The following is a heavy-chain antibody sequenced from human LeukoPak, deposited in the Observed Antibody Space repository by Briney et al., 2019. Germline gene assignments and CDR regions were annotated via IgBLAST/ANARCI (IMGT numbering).Heavy chain of an antibody. D-gene: IGHD4-23*01. V-gene: IGHV3-7*02. J-gene: IGHJ4*02. CDR1: GFTFSSFR. CDR3: AKSSGYGGIDFDY. Sequence: GGSLRLTCAASGFTFSSFRMSWVRQAPGKGLEWVANKKQDGSDKYYMDSVKGRFTISKDIPKNSLYLQMNSLRAEDTAVYYCAKSSGYGGIDFDYWGLGTLVTVSS. CDR2: KKQDGSDK.